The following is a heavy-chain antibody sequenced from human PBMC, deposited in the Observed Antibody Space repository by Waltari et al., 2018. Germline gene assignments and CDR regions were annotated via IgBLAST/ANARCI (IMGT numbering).Heavy chain of an antibody. Sequence: QVQLVQSGAEVKKPGASVKVSCKASGYTFTSYDINWVRQATGQGRERMGWMNPNSGNTGYAQKFQGRVTMTRNTSISTAYMELSSLRSEDTAVYYCARGRVTMVRGVINLDYYYYMDVWGKGTTVTVSS. V-gene: IGHV1-8*01. CDR2: MNPNSGNT. CDR1: GYTFTSYD. J-gene: IGHJ6*03. CDR3: ARGRVTMVRGVINLDYYYYMDV. D-gene: IGHD3-10*01.